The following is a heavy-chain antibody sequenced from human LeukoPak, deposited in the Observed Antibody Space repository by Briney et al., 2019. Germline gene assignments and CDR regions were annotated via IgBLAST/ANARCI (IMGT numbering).Heavy chain of an antibody. V-gene: IGHV3-23*01. J-gene: IGHJ4*02. CDR1: GFSFSNYG. CDR2: ISTNGGST. Sequence: PGGSLRLSCAVSGFSFSNYGMRWVRQAPGKELEWVSIISTNGGSTYYADSVKGRFTMSRDNSENTLYLQMNSLRAEDTAVYYCAQRAYCSGASCCHHFDYWGQGTLVTVSS. D-gene: IGHD2-15*01. CDR3: AQRAYCSGASCCHHFDY.